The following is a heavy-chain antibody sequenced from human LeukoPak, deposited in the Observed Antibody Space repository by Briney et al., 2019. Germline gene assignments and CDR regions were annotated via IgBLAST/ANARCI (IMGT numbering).Heavy chain of an antibody. CDR3: ARDEGNWFDP. Sequence: SETLSLTCTVSGASIGDFYWNWVRQPPGKGLEWIGYFYYSGSTNYNPSLKSRVTISVDTSKNHFSLKLTSVTAADTAVYYCARDEGNWFDPWGQGTLVTVSS. CDR1: GASIGDFY. CDR2: FYYSGST. J-gene: IGHJ5*02. V-gene: IGHV4-59*01.